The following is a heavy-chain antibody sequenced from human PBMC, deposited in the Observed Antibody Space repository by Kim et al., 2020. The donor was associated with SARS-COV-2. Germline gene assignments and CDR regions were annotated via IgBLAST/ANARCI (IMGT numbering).Heavy chain of an antibody. CDR3: AKASEGYHKKFDY. CDR2: ISWNSGSI. CDR1: GFTFGDYA. J-gene: IGHJ4*02. Sequence: GGSLRLSCAASGFTFGDYAMHWVRQAPGKGLEWVSGISWNSGSIGYADSVKGRFTISRDNAKNSLYLQMNSLRAEDTALYYCAKASEGYHKKFDYWGQGTLVTVSS. V-gene: IGHV3-9*01. D-gene: IGHD5-18*01.